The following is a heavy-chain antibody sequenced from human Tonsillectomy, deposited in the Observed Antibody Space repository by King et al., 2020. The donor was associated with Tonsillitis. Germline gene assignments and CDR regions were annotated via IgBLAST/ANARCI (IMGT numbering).Heavy chain of an antibody. V-gene: IGHV5-51*01. D-gene: IGHD3-22*01. Sequence: VQLVESGAEVKKPGESLKISCKGSGYSFTSHWIGWVRQMPGKGLEWMGISYPGDSDTRYSPSFQGQVNISADKSISTVYPQWSSLKASDTAMYYCARCDISGYYSLFDYWGQGTLVTVSS. CDR1: GYSFTSHW. CDR2: SYPGDSDT. CDR3: ARCDISGYYSLFDY. J-gene: IGHJ4*02.